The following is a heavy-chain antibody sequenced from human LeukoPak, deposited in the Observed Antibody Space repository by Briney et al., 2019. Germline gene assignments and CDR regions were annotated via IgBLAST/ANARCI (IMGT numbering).Heavy chain of an antibody. CDR3: ARVEYYDFWSGSDDAFDI. J-gene: IGHJ3*02. CDR1: GGSFSGYY. D-gene: IGHD3-3*01. Sequence: SETLSLTCAVYGGSFSGYYWSWIRQPPGKGLEWIGEINHSGSTNYNPSLKSRVTISVDTSKNQFSLKLSSVTAADTAVYYCARVEYYDFWSGSDDAFDIWGQGTMVTVSS. CDR2: INHSGST. V-gene: IGHV4-34*01.